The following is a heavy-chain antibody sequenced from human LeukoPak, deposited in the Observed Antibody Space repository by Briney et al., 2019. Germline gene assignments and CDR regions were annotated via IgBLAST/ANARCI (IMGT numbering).Heavy chain of an antibody. CDR3: ARLGYSSSSGQNWFDP. V-gene: IGHV4-4*02. D-gene: IGHD6-13*01. CDR2: IYHSGST. CDR1: GGSISSSNW. J-gene: IGHJ5*02. Sequence: SETLSLTCAVSGGSISSSNWWSWVRQPPGKGLEWIGEIYHSGSTNYNPSLKSRVTISVDKSKNQFSLKLSSVTAADTAVYYCARLGYSSSSGQNWFDPWGQGTLVTVSS.